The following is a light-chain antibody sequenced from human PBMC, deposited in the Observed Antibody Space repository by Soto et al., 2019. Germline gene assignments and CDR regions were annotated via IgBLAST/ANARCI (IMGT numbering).Light chain of an antibody. CDR1: QTINNN. CDR3: QQYGDWPRT. V-gene: IGKV3-15*01. CDR2: GAS. J-gene: IGKJ1*01. Sequence: VMAQAPATLSVSPGGRATLAGRASQTINNNIAWYQLKDGQVPRLLIYGASTRATGIPARFSGSGSGTEFTLTISSLQSEDIAVYYCQQYGDWPRTFGQGTKVDIK.